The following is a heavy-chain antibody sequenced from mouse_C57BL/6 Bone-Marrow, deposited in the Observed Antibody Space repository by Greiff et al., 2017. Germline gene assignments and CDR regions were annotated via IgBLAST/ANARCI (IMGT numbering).Heavy chain of an antibody. CDR3: ARHPIYYDYDGGFDY. D-gene: IGHD2-4*01. Sequence: EVKLMESGGGLVQPGGSLKLSCAASGFTFSDYGMAWVRQAPRKGPEWVAFISNLAYSIYYADTVTGRFTISRENAKNTLYLEMSSLRSEDTAMYYCARHPIYYDYDGGFDYWGQGTTLTVSS. CDR1: GFTFSDYG. J-gene: IGHJ2*01. CDR2: ISNLAYSI. V-gene: IGHV5-15*01.